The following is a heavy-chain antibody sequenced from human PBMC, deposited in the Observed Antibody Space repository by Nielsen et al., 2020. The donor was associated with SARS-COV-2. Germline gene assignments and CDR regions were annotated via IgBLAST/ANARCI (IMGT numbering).Heavy chain of an antibody. J-gene: IGHJ4*02. CDR1: GFDFSDFG. Sequence: GESLKISCAVSGFDFSDFGIHWVRQAPGKGLEWVAVMSSDGRNELYADSVRGRFSISRDNSKNTLYLQMNSLRAEDTAVCYCAVLGGDYWGQGTLVTVSS. CDR2: MSSDGRNE. CDR3: AVLGGDY. D-gene: IGHD3-16*01. V-gene: IGHV3-30*03.